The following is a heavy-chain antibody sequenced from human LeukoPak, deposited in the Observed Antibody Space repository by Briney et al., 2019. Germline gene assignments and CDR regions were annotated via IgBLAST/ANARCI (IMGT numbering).Heavy chain of an antibody. J-gene: IGHJ4*02. D-gene: IGHD3-3*01. V-gene: IGHV1-18*01. CDR2: INPDSGHA. CDR1: GYTSDFMKYG. CDR3: ARELWSGNYNI. Sequence: GASVKVSCKTSGYTSDFMKYGVAWVRQAPGQGLEWMGWINPDSGHANYPQKFQGRVTMTTHTSTTTAFMELRSLRPEDTAVYYCARELWSGNYNIWGQGTLVIVSS.